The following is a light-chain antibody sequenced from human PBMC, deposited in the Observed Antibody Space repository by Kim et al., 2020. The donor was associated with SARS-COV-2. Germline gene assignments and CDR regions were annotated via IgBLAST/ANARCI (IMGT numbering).Light chain of an antibody. CDR2: WAS. J-gene: IGKJ1*01. CDR3: QQYHTIPWT. Sequence: ATINCKSSQNVLFSSNFKNYLAWYQQKPGQPPELLISWASTRESGVPDRFSGSGSGTDFTLTITSLQAEDVAVYYCQQYHTIPWTFGQVTKVDIK. CDR1: QNVLFSSNFKNY. V-gene: IGKV4-1*01.